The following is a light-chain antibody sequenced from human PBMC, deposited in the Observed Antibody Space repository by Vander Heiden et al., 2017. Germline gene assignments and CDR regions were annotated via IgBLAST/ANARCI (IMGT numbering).Light chain of an antibody. V-gene: IGLV1-40*01. CDR3: QSYDSSLSGSL. Sequence: QSVLTQPPSVSGAPAQRVTTSCTGSSSNIGAGYDVHWYQQLPGTAPKLLIYGNSNRPSGVPDRFSGSKSGTSASLAITGLQAEDEADYYCQSYDSSLSGSLFGGGTKL. J-gene: IGLJ2*01. CDR2: GNS. CDR1: SSNIGAGYD.